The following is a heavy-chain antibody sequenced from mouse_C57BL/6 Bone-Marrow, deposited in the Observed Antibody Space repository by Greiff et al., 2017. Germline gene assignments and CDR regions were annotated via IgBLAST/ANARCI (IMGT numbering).Heavy chain of an antibody. CDR2: IDPSDSYT. Sequence: VQLQQPGAELVKPGASVKLSCKASGYTFTSYWMQWVKQRPGQGLEWIGEIDPSDSYTNYNQKFKGKATLTVDTSSSTAYMQLSSLTSGDSAVYYCARDDYYGSSNYAMDYWGQGTSVTVSA. J-gene: IGHJ4*01. V-gene: IGHV1-50*01. CDR1: GYTFTSYW. D-gene: IGHD1-1*01. CDR3: ARDDYYGSSNYAMDY.